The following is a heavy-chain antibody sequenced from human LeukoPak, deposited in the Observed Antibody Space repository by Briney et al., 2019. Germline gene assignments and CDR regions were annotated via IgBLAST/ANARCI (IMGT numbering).Heavy chain of an antibody. CDR1: GGSVSTTGYY. CDR2: IYNSGSN. Sequence: SETLSLTCTVSGGSVSTTGYYWSWIRQPPGKGLEWIGYIYNSGSNNYNPSLKSRVTISIDTSKNQFSLKLSSATAADTAVYYCARIPWYSSSWYFFDNWGQGTLVTVSS. CDR3: ARIPWYSSSWYFFDN. J-gene: IGHJ4*02. V-gene: IGHV4-61*08. D-gene: IGHD6-13*01.